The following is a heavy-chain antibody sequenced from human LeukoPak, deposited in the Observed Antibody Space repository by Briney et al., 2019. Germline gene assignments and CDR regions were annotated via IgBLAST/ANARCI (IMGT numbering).Heavy chain of an antibody. CDR2: ISAYNGNT. CDR3: AGGRGGFGSYYYFAY. CDR1: GYTFTSYG. J-gene: IGHJ4*02. V-gene: IGHV1-18*01. Sequence: ASVKVSCKASGYTFTSYGISWVRQAPGQGLEWMGWISAYNGNTNYAQKLQGRVTMTTDTSTSTAYMELRSLRSDDTAVYYCAGGRGGFGSYYYFAYWGQGTLVTVSS. D-gene: IGHD1-26*01.